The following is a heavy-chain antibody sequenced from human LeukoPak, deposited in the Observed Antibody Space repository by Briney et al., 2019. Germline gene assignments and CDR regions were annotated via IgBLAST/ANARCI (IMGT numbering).Heavy chain of an antibody. CDR2: IYYSGST. CDR3: ASTSTTPGLFDY. D-gene: IGHD2-15*01. CDR1: GGSISSGDYY. J-gene: IGHJ4*02. V-gene: IGHV4-30-4*08. Sequence: PSETLSLTCTVSGGSISSGDYYWSWIRQPPGKGLEWIGYIYYSGSTYYNPSLKSRATISVDTSKNQFSLKLSSVTAADTAVYYCASTSTTPGLFDYWGQGTLVTVSS.